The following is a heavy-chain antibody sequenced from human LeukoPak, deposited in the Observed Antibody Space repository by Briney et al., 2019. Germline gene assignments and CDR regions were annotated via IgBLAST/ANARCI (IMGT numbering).Heavy chain of an antibody. CDR1: GYIFSDYW. CDR2: IYAGDSDT. Sequence: GESLKISCRGSGYIFSDYWIGWVRQMPGRGLEWMGIIYAGDSDTRYMPSFQGQVTISADKSINTAYLQWSSLKASDTAMYYCARVVGSYSIFDYWGQGTLVTVSS. D-gene: IGHD1-26*01. V-gene: IGHV5-51*01. J-gene: IGHJ4*02. CDR3: ARVVGSYSIFDY.